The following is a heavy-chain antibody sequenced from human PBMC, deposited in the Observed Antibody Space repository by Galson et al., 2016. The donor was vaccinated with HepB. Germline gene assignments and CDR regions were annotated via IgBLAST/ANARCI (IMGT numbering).Heavy chain of an antibody. Sequence: SLRLSCAASGFIFRTYAMHWVRQAPGKGLEYVSGISSKGSSTYYADSVKGRFSISRDNSKNTLYLQMSRLRAEDTAVYYCVKVGTTGDFFYYMDVWGKGTTVTVSS. J-gene: IGHJ6*03. V-gene: IGHV3-64D*06. CDR1: GFIFRTYA. CDR2: ISSKGSST. CDR3: VKVGTTGDFFYYMDV. D-gene: IGHD1-7*01.